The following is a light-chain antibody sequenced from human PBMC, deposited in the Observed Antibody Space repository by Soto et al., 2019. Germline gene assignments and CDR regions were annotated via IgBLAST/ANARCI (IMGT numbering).Light chain of an antibody. CDR1: QSVSSN. J-gene: IGKJ4*01. CDR2: DAS. V-gene: IGKV3D-15*01. Sequence: PGERATVSCRASQSVSSNYLAWYQQKPGQAPRLLIYDASNRATGIPARFSGSGSGTEFTLTISSLQSEDFAVYYCQQYNNWLTFGGGTKVDIK. CDR3: QQYNNWLT.